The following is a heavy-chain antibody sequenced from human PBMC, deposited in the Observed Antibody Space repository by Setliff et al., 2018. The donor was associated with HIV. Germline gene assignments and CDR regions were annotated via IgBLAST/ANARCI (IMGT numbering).Heavy chain of an antibody. CDR1: GYTFTTYS. Sequence: ASVKVSCKASGYTFTTYSMHWVRQAPGQSLEWMGWINPNSGGTNYAQKFQGRVTMTRDTSITTAYMDLSRLASDDTAVYYCARVTHTGRGLAYWGQGTLVTVSS. CDR3: ARVTHTGRGLAY. D-gene: IGHD2-15*01. V-gene: IGHV1-2*02. J-gene: IGHJ4*02. CDR2: INPNSGGT.